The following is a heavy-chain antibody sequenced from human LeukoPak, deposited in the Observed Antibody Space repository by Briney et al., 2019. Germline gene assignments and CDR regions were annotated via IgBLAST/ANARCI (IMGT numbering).Heavy chain of an antibody. Sequence: SVKVSCKASGYTFTSYYMHWVRQAPGQGLEWMGGIIPIFGTANYAQKFQGRVTITADESTSTAYMELSSLRSEDTAVYYCARGYFDWLYYFDYWGQGTLVTVSS. CDR2: IIPIFGTA. J-gene: IGHJ4*02. V-gene: IGHV1-69*13. CDR1: GYTFTSYY. CDR3: ARGYFDWLYYFDY. D-gene: IGHD3-9*01.